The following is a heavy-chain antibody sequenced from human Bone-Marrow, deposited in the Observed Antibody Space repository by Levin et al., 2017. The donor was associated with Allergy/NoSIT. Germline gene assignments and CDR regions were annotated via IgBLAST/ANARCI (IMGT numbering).Heavy chain of an antibody. J-gene: IGHJ3*02. CDR1: GGTFSSYT. CDR2: IIPILGIA. D-gene: IGHD3-22*01. CDR3: AREVYYYDSSGYYQTDAFDS. Sequence: SVKVSCKASGGTFSSYTISWVRQAPGQGLEWMGRIIPILGIANYAQKFQGRVTITADKSTSTAYMELSSLRSEDTAVYYCAREVYYYDSSGYYQTDAFDSWGQGTMVTVSS. V-gene: IGHV1-69*04.